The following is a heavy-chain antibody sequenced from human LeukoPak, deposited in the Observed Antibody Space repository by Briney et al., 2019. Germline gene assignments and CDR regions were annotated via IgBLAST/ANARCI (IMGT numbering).Heavy chain of an antibody. Sequence: GGSLRLSCAASGFTFSSDGMHWVRQAPGKGLEWVAFIRYDGSNKYYADSVKGRFTISRDNSKNTLYLQMNSLRAEDTAVYYCAKSHRYCSSTSCSHALYYFDYWGQGTLVTVSS. V-gene: IGHV3-30*02. CDR3: AKSHRYCSSTSCSHALYYFDY. J-gene: IGHJ4*02. CDR2: IRYDGSNK. D-gene: IGHD2-2*01. CDR1: GFTFSSDG.